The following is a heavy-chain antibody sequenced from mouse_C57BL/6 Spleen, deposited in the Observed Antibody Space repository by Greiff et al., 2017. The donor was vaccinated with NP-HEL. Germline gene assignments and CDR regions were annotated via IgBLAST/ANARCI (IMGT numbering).Heavy chain of an antibody. CDR2: IYPGSGSP. V-gene: IGHV1-55*01. Sequence: QVQLQQPGAELVKPGASVKMSCKASGYTFPSYWITWVKQRPGQGLEWIGDIYPGSGSPNYNEKFKSKATLTVDTSSSTAYMQLSSLTSEDSAVDYCARWDVVTTVVPRDYWGQGTTLTVSS. CDR3: ARWDVVTTVVPRDY. D-gene: IGHD1-1*01. CDR1: GYTFPSYW. J-gene: IGHJ2*01.